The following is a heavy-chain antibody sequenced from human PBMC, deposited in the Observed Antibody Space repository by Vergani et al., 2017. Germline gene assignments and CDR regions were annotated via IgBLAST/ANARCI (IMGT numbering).Heavy chain of an antibody. CDR1: GYSISSGYY. J-gene: IGHJ6*02. CDR2: IYHSGST. CDR3: ARENYCSGGSCYSFMRQYGMDV. Sequence: QVQLQESGPGLVKPSETLSLTCTVSGYSISSGYYWGWIRQPPGKGLEWIGSIYHSGSTYYNPSLKSRVTISVDTSKNQFSLKLSSVTAADTAVYYCARENYCSGGSCYSFMRQYGMDVWGQGSMVTVSS. D-gene: IGHD2-15*01. V-gene: IGHV4-38-2*02.